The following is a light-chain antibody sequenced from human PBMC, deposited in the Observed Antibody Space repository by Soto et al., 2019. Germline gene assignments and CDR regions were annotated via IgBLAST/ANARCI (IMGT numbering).Light chain of an antibody. CDR3: HQRKSWPRT. CDR1: QSVGSD. Sequence: EIVMTQSPATLSVSPGGRATPCCRASQSVGSDLAWYQHRPGQAPRLLIYQTSLRAAGIPARFSASGSGTDFTLTISDVQPEDFALYYCHQRKSWPRTFGQGTKVDIK. V-gene: IGKV3D-15*03. CDR2: QTS. J-gene: IGKJ1*01.